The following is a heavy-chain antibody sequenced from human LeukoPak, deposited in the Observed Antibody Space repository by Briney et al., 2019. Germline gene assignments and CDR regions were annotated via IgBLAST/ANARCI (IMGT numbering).Heavy chain of an antibody. CDR2: IYYSGST. V-gene: IGHV4-59*12. Sequence: SETLSLTCTVSGGSISSYYWSWIRQPPGKGLEWIGYIYYSGSTNYNPSLKSRVTISVDTSKNQFSLKLSSVTAADTAVYYCARVVLKGVVVVIKRPYYFDYWGQGTLVTVSS. CDR1: GGSISSYY. CDR3: ARVVLKGVVVVIKRPYYFDY. J-gene: IGHJ4*02. D-gene: IGHD3-22*01.